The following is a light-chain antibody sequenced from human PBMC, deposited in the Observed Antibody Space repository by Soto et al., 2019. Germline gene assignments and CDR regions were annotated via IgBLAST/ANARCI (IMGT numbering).Light chain of an antibody. CDR2: DVS. CDR3: CSYTTSNTRQIV. Sequence: QSVLTQPASVSGSPGQSITISCTGTSSDVGGYNYVSWYRQHPGKAPKFMIYDVSSRPSGVSNRFSGSKSGNTASLTISGLQAEDEADYYCCSYTTSNTRQIVFGTGTXVTVL. V-gene: IGLV2-14*03. CDR1: SSDVGGYNY. J-gene: IGLJ1*01.